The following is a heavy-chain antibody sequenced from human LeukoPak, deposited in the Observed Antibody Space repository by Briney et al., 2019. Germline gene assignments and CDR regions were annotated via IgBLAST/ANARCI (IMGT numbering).Heavy chain of an antibody. D-gene: IGHD4-23*01. CDR3: ATDLATVVIVTNY. CDR1: GYTLTELS. J-gene: IGHJ4*02. Sequence: ASVKVSCKVSGYTLTELSMHWVRQAPGKGLEWMGGFDPEDGETIYAQKFRGRVTMTEDTSTDTAYMELSSLRSEDTAVYYCATDLATVVIVTNYWGQGTLVTVSS. V-gene: IGHV1-24*01. CDR2: FDPEDGET.